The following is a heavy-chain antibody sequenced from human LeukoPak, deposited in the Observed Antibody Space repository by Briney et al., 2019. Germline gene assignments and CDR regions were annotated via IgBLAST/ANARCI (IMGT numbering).Heavy chain of an antibody. Sequence: GASVKVSCKASGYTFTGYYMHWVRQAPGQGLEWMGWISPNSGGTNYAQKFQARVTMTRDTSISTAYMELSRLRSDDTAVYYCARALQPAKHNYYDSSGYYTFDYWGQGTLVTVSS. V-gene: IGHV1-2*02. CDR3: ARALQPAKHNYYDSSGYYTFDY. D-gene: IGHD3-22*01. J-gene: IGHJ4*02. CDR2: ISPNSGGT. CDR1: GYTFTGYY.